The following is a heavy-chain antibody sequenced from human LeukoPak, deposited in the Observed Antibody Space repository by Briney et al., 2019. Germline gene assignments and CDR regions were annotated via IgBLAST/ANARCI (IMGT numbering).Heavy chain of an antibody. D-gene: IGHD3-9*01. CDR3: TTAYVLRYFDWLPYSFDI. CDR1: GFTFSNAW. J-gene: IGHJ3*02. V-gene: IGHV3-15*01. Sequence: PGGSLRLSCAASGFTFSNAWMSWVRQAPGKGLEWVGRIKSKTDGGTTDYPAPVKGRFTISRDDSKNTLYLQMNSLKTEDTAVYYCTTAYVLRYFDWLPYSFDIWGQGTMVTVSS. CDR2: IKSKTDGGTT.